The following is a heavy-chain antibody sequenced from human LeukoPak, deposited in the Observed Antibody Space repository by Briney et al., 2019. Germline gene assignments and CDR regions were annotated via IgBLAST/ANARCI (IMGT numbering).Heavy chain of an antibody. CDR3: ATQYCSSTSCYPYWVDY. CDR2: ISAYNGNT. CDR1: GYTFTSYG. V-gene: IGHV1-18*01. Sequence: GASVKLSCKASGYTFTSYGISWVRQAPEQGLEWMGWISAYNGNTNYAQKLQGRVTMTTDTSTSTAYMELRSLRSDDTAVYYCATQYCSSTSCYPYWVDYWGQGTLVTVSS. D-gene: IGHD2-2*01. J-gene: IGHJ4*02.